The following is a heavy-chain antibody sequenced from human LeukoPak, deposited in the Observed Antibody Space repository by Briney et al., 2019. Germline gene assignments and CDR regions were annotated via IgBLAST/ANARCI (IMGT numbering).Heavy chain of an antibody. Sequence: PSETLSLTCTVSGGSISSGSYYWSWIRQPAGKGLEWIGRIYTSGSTNYNPSLKSRVTISVDTSKNQFSLKLSSVTAADTAVYYCARGGVFRGNYGDYRPRGQLDYWGQGTLVTVSS. J-gene: IGHJ4*02. CDR3: ARGGVFRGNYGDYRPRGQLDY. V-gene: IGHV4-61*02. CDR2: IYTSGST. D-gene: IGHD4-17*01. CDR1: GGSISSGSYY.